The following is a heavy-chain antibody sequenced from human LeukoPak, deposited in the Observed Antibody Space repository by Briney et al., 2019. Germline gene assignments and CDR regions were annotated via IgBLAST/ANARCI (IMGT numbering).Heavy chain of an antibody. Sequence: GRPLRLSCAASGFTFSSYAMHWVRQAPGKGLEWVAVISYDGSNKYYADSVKGRFTISRDNSKNTLYLQMNSLRAEDTAVYYCARVRGSYVGDAFDIWGQGTMVTVSS. J-gene: IGHJ3*02. CDR3: ARVRGSYVGDAFDI. D-gene: IGHD1-26*01. CDR2: ISYDGSNK. CDR1: GFTFSSYA. V-gene: IGHV3-30-3*01.